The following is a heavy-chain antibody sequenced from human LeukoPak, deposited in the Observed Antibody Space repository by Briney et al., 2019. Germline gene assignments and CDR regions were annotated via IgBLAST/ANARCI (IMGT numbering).Heavy chain of an antibody. Sequence: SETLSLTCTVSGGSISSYYWSWIRQPPGKGLEWIGRIYTSGSTNYNPSLKSRVTMSVDTSKNQFPLKLSSVTAADTAVYYCARDYDFWSGNDAFDIWGQGTMVTVSS. J-gene: IGHJ3*02. D-gene: IGHD3-3*01. CDR1: GGSISSYY. CDR2: IYTSGST. CDR3: ARDYDFWSGNDAFDI. V-gene: IGHV4-4*07.